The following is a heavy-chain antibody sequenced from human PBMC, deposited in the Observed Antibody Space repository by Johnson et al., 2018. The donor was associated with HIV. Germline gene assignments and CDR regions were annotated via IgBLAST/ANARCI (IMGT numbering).Heavy chain of an antibody. J-gene: IGHJ3*02. V-gene: IGHV3-66*01. CDR3: TARPYSSSWYVAFDI. CDR2: IRWNSGSI. D-gene: IGHD6-13*01. Sequence: VQLLESGGGLVQPGGSLRLSCAASGFTVSVTYMSWVRQAPGQGLEWVSGIRWNSGSIGYADSVKGRFTISRDDSKNTLYLQMNSLKTEDTAVYYCTARPYSSSWYVAFDIWGQGTMVTVSS. CDR1: GFTVSVTY.